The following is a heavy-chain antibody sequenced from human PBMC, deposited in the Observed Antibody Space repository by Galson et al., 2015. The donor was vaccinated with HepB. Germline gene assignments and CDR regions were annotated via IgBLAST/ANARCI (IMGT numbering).Heavy chain of an antibody. CDR1: GFTFSNYG. D-gene: IGHD1-7*01. V-gene: IGHV3-30-3*01. CDR3: AREENWNYWVY. CDR2: ISYDGTDK. Sequence: SLRLSCAASGFTFSNYGLHWVRQAPGKGLEWVAIISYDGTDKKYADSVKGRFTISRDNSKNTLYLQMNSLRAEDTAVYYCAREENWNYWVYWGQGTLVTVSS. J-gene: IGHJ4*02.